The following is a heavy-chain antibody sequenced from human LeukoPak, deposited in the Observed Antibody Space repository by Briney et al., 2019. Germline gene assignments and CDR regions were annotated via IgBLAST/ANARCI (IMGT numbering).Heavy chain of an antibody. Sequence: AGGSLRLSCAASGFTFSSYEMNWVPQGPGKGLEWVSYISSSGTTKYYADSVKGRFTLSRDNAKKSLSLQMNSLRAEDTAIYYCARSNRDAFDMWGQGTVVTVSS. V-gene: IGHV3-48*03. CDR2: ISSSGTTK. D-gene: IGHD2/OR15-2a*01. CDR3: ARSNRDAFDM. CDR1: GFTFSSYE. J-gene: IGHJ3*02.